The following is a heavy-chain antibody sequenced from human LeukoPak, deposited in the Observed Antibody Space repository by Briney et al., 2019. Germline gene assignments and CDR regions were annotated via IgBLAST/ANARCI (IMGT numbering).Heavy chain of an antibody. Sequence: ASVTVSCTASGYTFTNYTINWVRLPPGQGLEWMGWIDTNTGNPTYAQGFAGRFVFSLDTSVTTTYLQISSLKAEDTAVYFCTRGRDTTGYFVYWGQGTLVTVSS. V-gene: IGHV7-4-1*02. CDR1: GYTFTNYT. D-gene: IGHD3-22*01. J-gene: IGHJ4*02. CDR2: IDTNTGNP. CDR3: TRGRDTTGYFVY.